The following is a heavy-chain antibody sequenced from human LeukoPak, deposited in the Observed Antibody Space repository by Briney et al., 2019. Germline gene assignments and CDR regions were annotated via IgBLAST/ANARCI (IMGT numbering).Heavy chain of an antibody. Sequence: SETLSLTCTVSGGSISSRSYYWGWIRQPPGKGLEWIGSIYYSGSTYYNPSLKSRVTISIDTSKNQFSLKLSSVTAADTAVYYCARQSYYDFWSGYPLEWFDPWGQGTLVTVSS. V-gene: IGHV4-39*07. CDR2: IYYSGST. CDR1: GGSISSRSYY. J-gene: IGHJ5*02. CDR3: ARQSYYDFWSGYPLEWFDP. D-gene: IGHD3-3*01.